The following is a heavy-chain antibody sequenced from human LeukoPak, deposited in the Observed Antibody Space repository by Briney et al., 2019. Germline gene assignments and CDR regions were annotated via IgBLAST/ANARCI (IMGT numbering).Heavy chain of an antibody. CDR3: ARNRWYAFDY. CDR2: ISGSGGST. CDR1: GFTFSSYA. J-gene: IGHJ4*02. V-gene: IGHV3-23*01. D-gene: IGHD4-23*01. Sequence: GGSLRLSCAASGFTFSSYAMSWVRQAPGKGLEWVSAISGSGGSTYYADSVKGRFTISRDNSKNTLYLQMSSLRAEDTAVYYRARNRWYAFDYWGQGTLATVSS.